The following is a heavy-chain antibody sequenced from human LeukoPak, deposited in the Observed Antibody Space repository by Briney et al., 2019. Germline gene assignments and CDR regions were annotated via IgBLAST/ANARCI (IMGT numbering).Heavy chain of an antibody. CDR1: GGFISSYY. Sequence: PSETLSLTCTVSGGFISSYYWSWIRQPPGKGLEGIRYVYYSGSTNYNPSLMSRVTISVDTSENQFSLKLSSVTAADTAMYYCARSELLWFGKVNSGFDFWGQGTLVTVSS. V-gene: IGHV4-59*01. J-gene: IGHJ4*02. D-gene: IGHD3-10*01. CDR3: ARSELLWFGKVNSGFDF. CDR2: VYYSGST.